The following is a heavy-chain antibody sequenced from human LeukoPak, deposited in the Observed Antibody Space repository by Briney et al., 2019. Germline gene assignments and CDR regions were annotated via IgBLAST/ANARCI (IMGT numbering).Heavy chain of an antibody. Sequence: SGPTLANPTQTLTLTCTFSGFSLSTRGVGVGWIRQPPGKALEWLALIYWDDDKRYSPSLKTRLTITKDTSKKQVVLIMTNMDPVDTATYYCAHRLLKKASGTYYFDYWGQGALVTVSS. CDR3: AHRLLKKASGTYYFDY. CDR1: GFSLSTRGVG. V-gene: IGHV2-5*02. CDR2: IYWDDDK. D-gene: IGHD3-10*01. J-gene: IGHJ4*02.